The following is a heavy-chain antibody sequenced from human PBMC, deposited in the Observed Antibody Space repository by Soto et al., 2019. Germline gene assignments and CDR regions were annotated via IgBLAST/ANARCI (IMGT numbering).Heavy chain of an antibody. Sequence: QVQLVQSGAEVKKPGASVKISCKASGYTFTTYHIHWVRQAPGQGLDWMGMIDPIGGNTGYARKFQGRVAMTRDTSTGTAYIEVTSLRSEDTAMYFCARGYCTGIVNCEGEVKHWGQGTLVTVSS. CDR1: GYTFTTYH. CDR2: IDPIGGNT. V-gene: IGHV1-46*01. J-gene: IGHJ1*01. CDR3: ARGYCTGIVNCEGEVKH. D-gene: IGHD3-16*02.